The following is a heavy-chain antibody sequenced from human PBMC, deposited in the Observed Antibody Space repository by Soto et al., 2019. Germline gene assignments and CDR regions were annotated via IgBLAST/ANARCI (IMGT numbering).Heavy chain of an antibody. Sequence: SETLSLTCAVYGGSISGHYWNWIRQPPGKGREWIGEINHSGRTNYNPSLKSRVTLSVDTSKNQFSLNLGSVTAADTAVYYCARGNIAAALVYWGQGTLVTVSS. CDR2: INHSGRT. V-gene: IGHV4-34*01. D-gene: IGHD6-13*01. J-gene: IGHJ4*02. CDR1: GGSISGHY. CDR3: ARGNIAAALVY.